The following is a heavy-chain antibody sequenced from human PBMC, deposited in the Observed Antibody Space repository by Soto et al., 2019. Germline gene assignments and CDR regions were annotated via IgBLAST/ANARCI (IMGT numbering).Heavy chain of an antibody. CDR2: IIPILGIA. J-gene: IGHJ6*02. Sequence: QVQLVQSGAEVKKPGSSVKVSCKASGGTFSSYTISWVRQAPGQGLEWMGRIIPILGIANYAQKFQGRVTITADKSTSTGYMGMSSLRSEDTVVYYCASGGLAYCGGDCYVRVRMGGMDVWGQGTTFTVSS. V-gene: IGHV1-69*02. CDR3: ASGGLAYCGGDCYVRVRMGGMDV. D-gene: IGHD2-21*02. CDR1: GGTFSSYT.